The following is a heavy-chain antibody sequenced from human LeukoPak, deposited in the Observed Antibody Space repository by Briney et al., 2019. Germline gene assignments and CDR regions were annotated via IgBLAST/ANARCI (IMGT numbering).Heavy chain of an antibody. CDR1: GFTFSSYA. V-gene: IGHV3-23*01. CDR2: ISGSGGST. CDR3: AKDKGYGSNPYSSTGMDP. J-gene: IGHJ6*02. Sequence: GSLRLSCAASGFTFSSYAMSWVRQAPGKGLEWVSAISGSGGSTYYADSVKGRFTISRDNSKNTLYLQMNSLRAEDTAVYYCAKDKGYGSNPYSSTGMDPWGQGTTVTVSS. D-gene: IGHD3-10*01.